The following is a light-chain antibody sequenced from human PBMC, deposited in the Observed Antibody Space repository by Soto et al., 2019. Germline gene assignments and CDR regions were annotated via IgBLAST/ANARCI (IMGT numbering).Light chain of an antibody. Sequence: VLTQPASVSGSPGQSITISCTGTSSDVGGYNLVSWYQQYPDKAPKLMIFDVNTRPSGVSNRFSGSKSGNTASLTISGLQAEDEADYYCSSYKSSSTLPYVFGTGTKLTVL. CDR2: DVN. CDR3: SSYKSSSTLPYV. V-gene: IGLV2-14*01. J-gene: IGLJ1*01. CDR1: SSDVGGYNL.